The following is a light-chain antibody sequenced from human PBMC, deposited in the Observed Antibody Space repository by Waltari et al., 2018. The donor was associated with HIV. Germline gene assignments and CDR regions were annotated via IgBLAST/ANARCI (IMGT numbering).Light chain of an antibody. CDR1: SSNIGKNY. J-gene: IGLJ2*01. CDR3: AAWDDSLSVV. Sequence: QSVLTQPPSASGTPGQRVTISCSGSSSNIGKNYVYWYQQLPGAAPKLLIYRNNPRPSGVPDRFSGSKSGTSASLAISGLLSEDEADYYCAAWDDSLSVVFGGGTKLTVL. CDR2: RNN. V-gene: IGLV1-47*01.